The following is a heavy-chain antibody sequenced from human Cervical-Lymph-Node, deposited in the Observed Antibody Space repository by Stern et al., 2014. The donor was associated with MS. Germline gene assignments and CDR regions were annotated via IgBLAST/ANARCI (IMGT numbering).Heavy chain of an antibody. D-gene: IGHD3-10*01. J-gene: IGHJ5*02. Sequence: QLQPQESGPGLVKPSETLSLTCTVSGGSISSYYWSWIRQPPGKGLEWIGYIYYSGSTNYNPSLKRRVTISVDTSKNQFSLKLSSVTAADTAVYYCARGRSITPWGRGTLVTVSS. CDR1: GGSISSYY. V-gene: IGHV4-59*01. CDR3: ARGRSITP. CDR2: IYYSGST.